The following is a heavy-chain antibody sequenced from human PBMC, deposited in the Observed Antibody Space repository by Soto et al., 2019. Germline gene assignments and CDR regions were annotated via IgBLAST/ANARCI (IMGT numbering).Heavy chain of an antibody. V-gene: IGHV4-34*01. CDR1: VGSFSGYY. CDR3: VRGVDTTNSHFYYYYGLDV. D-gene: IGHD5-18*01. Sequence: ASETLSLTCAVYVGSFSGYYWSWIRQPPGKGLEWIGEINHSGSTNYNPSLKSRVTISADRSKNQFSLKLSSVTAADTAVYYRVRGVDTTNSHFYYYYGLDVWGLGTTVTGSS. CDR2: INHSGST. J-gene: IGHJ6*02.